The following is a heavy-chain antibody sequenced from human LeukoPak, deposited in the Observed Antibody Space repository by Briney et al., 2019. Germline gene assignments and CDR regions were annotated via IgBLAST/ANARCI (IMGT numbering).Heavy chain of an antibody. CDR2: IRYDGSNK. CDR1: GFTFSSYG. Sequence: GGSLRLSCAASGFTFSSYGMHWVRQAPGKGLEWVAFIRYDGSNKYYADSVKGRFTISRDNSKNTLYLQMNSLRAEDTAVYYCARDGKSRHSGGFAPWGQGTLVTVSS. J-gene: IGHJ5*02. D-gene: IGHD5-12*01. V-gene: IGHV3-30*02. CDR3: ARDGKSRHSGGFAP.